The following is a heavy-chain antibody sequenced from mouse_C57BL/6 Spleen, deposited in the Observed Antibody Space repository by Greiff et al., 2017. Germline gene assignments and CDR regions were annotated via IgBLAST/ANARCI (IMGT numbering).Heavy chain of an antibody. J-gene: IGHJ3*01. CDR1: GYTFTDYY. Sequence: QVQLKQSGAELVRPGASVKLSCKASGYTFTDYYINWVKQRPGQGLEWISRIYPGSGNTYYNEKFKGKATLTAEKSSSTAYMQLSSLTSEDSAVYFCARSRDYDEMAYWGQGTLVTVSA. CDR3: ARSRDYDEMAY. D-gene: IGHD2-4*01. CDR2: IYPGSGNT. V-gene: IGHV1-76*01.